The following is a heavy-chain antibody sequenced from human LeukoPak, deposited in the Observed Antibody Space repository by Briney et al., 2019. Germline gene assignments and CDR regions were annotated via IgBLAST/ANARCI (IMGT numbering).Heavy chain of an antibody. Sequence: PGGSLRLSRAASGFTFSSYSMNWVRQAPGKGLEWVSYISSSSSTIYYADSVKGRFTISRDNAKNSLYLQMNSLRAEDTAVYYCARDYDYVWGSYRPFDYWGQGTLVTVSS. V-gene: IGHV3-48*04. CDR2: ISSSSSTI. D-gene: IGHD3-16*02. CDR1: GFTFSSYS. CDR3: ARDYDYVWGSYRPFDY. J-gene: IGHJ4*02.